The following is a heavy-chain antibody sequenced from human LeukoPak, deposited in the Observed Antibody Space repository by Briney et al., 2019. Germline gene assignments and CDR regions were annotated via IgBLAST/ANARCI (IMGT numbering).Heavy chain of an antibody. Sequence: GGSLRLSCAASGFKLSSYNMNWVRQAPGKGLEWVSSISSSSSYIYYADSVKGRFTISRDNSKNTLYLQMNSLRAEDTAIYYCAKTSRRDSAYDSPFDYWGQGTLVTVSS. CDR3: AKTSRRDSAYDSPFDY. CDR1: GFKLSSYN. V-gene: IGHV3-21*04. CDR2: ISSSSSYI. J-gene: IGHJ4*02. D-gene: IGHD5-12*01.